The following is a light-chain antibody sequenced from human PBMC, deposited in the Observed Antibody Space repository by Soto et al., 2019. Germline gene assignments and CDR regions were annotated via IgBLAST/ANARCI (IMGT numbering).Light chain of an antibody. V-gene: IGKV1-9*01. CDR3: QQRNSYPIT. Sequence: DIQLTQSPSFLSASVGDRVTITCRASQGISSYLAWYQQKPGKAPNLLIHTASTLQSGVPSRFSGSGSGTEFTLTISSRQPEDFATYYCQQRNSYPITFGQGTRLEIK. CDR2: TAS. J-gene: IGKJ5*01. CDR1: QGISSY.